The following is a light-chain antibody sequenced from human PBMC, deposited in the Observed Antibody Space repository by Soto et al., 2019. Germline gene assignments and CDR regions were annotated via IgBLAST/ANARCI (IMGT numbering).Light chain of an antibody. CDR2: DAS. Sequence: DIQMTQSPSSLSASVGDRVTITCQASQDISNYLNWYQQKPGKAPKLLIYDASNLETGVPSRFSGSGSGTDFTFTISSLQPEDIATYYCQQYDNLPLTFGQATRLEL. CDR1: QDISNY. CDR3: QQYDNLPLT. J-gene: IGKJ5*01. V-gene: IGKV1-33*01.